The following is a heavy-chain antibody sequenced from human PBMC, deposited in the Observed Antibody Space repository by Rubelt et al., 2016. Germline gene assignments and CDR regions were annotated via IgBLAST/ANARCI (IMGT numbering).Heavy chain of an antibody. CDR2: ISAYDGNT. D-gene: IGHD1-1*01. CDR1: GYTFTSYG. CDR3: ARDQLALYAFDI. J-gene: IGHJ3*02. V-gene: IGHV1-18*01. Sequence: QVQLVQSGAEVKKPGASVKVSCKASGYTFTSYGISWVRQAPGQGLEWMGWISAYDGNTNYAQKLQGRVTMTTDTSTGTAYMELRSLRSADTAVYFCARDQLALYAFDIWGQGTMVTVSS.